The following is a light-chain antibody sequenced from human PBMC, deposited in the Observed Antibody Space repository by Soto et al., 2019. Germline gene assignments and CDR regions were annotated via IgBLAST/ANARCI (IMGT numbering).Light chain of an antibody. CDR3: GSYRISTAV. J-gene: IGLJ1*01. Sequence: QSALTQPASVSGSPGQSITISCTGTISDFVIYNYVSWYQQHPGKAPKLMLYGVSNRPSGVSNRFSGSKSGNTASLTISGLQAEDEADYYCGSYRISTAVFGTGTKLTVL. CDR1: ISDFVIYNY. V-gene: IGLV2-14*01. CDR2: GVS.